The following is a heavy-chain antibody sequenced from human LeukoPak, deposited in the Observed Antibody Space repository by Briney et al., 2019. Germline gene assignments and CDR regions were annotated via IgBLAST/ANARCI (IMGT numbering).Heavy chain of an antibody. Sequence: SETLSLTCTASGGSISSYYWNWVRQPPGKGLEWIGYIYYSGSTNYNPSLKSRVTISVDTSKNQFSLKLSSVTAADTAVHYCVRLPTCDFWSGYLYGMDVWGQGTTVTVSS. CDR2: IYYSGST. D-gene: IGHD3-3*01. V-gene: IGHV4-59*08. CDR3: VRLPTCDFWSGYLYGMDV. J-gene: IGHJ6*02. CDR1: GGSISSYY.